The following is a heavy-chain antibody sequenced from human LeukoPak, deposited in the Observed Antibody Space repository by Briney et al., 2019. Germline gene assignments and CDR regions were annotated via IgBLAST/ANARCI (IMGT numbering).Heavy chain of an antibody. CDR2: LKEDGSEK. CDR1: GLTFSNYW. Sequence: GGALRLSCGAPGLTFSNYWGSWGRQAPGKGLEWVANLKEDGSEKYYGDSVRGRFTISRDNAKSSLNLQMSSLRADDTAVYYCARHGRHNFDYWGQGPLVTVSS. J-gene: IGHJ4*02. CDR3: ARHGRHNFDY. D-gene: IGHD5-24*01. V-gene: IGHV3-7*01.